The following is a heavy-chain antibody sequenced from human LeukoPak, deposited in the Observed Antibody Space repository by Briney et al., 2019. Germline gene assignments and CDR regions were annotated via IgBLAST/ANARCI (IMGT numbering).Heavy chain of an antibody. V-gene: IGHV3-21*01. D-gene: IGHD3-22*01. CDR1: GFTFSSYS. CDR2: ISSSSSYI. CDR3: ARVWSSGAFDI. Sequence: GGSLRLSCAASGFTFSSYSMNWIRQAPGKGLEWVSSISSSSSYIYYADSVKGRFTISRDNAKNSLYLQMNSLRAEDTAVYYCARVWSSGAFDIWGQGTMVTVSS. J-gene: IGHJ3*02.